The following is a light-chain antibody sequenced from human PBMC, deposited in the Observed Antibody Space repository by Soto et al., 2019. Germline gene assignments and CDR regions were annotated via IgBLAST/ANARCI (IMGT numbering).Light chain of an antibody. CDR1: SSDVGAYNY. CDR3: SSYTSSSTYV. J-gene: IGLJ1*01. Sequence: QSALTQPASVSGSPGQSITISCTGTSSDVGAYNYVSWYQQHPGKAPKLMIHDVSNRPSGVSNLFSGSKSGNTASLTISGLQAEDEADYYCSSYTSSSTYVFGTGTKLTVL. CDR2: DVS. V-gene: IGLV2-14*01.